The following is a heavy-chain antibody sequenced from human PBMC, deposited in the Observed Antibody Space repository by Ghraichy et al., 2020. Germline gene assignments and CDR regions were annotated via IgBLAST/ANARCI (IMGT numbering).Heavy chain of an antibody. J-gene: IGHJ5*02. CDR1: GGSISSSSYY. CDR2: IYYSGST. D-gene: IGHD2-2*01. V-gene: IGHV4-39*07. CDR3: ARTYIVVVPAAITANWFDP. Sequence: ETLNISCTVSGGSISSSSYYWGWIRQPPGKGLEWIGSIYYSGSTYYNPSLKSRVTISVDTSKNQFSLKLSSVTAADTAVYYCARTYIVVVPAAITANWFDPWGQGTLVTVSS.